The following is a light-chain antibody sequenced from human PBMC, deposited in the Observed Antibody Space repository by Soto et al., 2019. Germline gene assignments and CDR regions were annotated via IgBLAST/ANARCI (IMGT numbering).Light chain of an antibody. CDR2: AAS. Sequence: DIQMTQSPSSVSASVGDRVTITCRATQGIRSWLAWHQQKPGKAPKLLIYAASSLQSGVPPRFSGSRSGTHFTLTISSLQPEDFPTYYCQQTNSFPITFGQGTRVDI. J-gene: IGKJ5*01. CDR3: QQTNSFPIT. CDR1: QGIRSW. V-gene: IGKV1D-12*01.